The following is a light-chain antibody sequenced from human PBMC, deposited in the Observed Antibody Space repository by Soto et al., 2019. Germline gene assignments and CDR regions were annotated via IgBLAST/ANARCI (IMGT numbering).Light chain of an antibody. Sequence: EIVLTQSPATLSLSPGERATLSCGASQSVSSSYLAWYQQKPGQAPRLLIYGASSRATGIPDRFSGSGSGTDFTLTISRLEPEDFAVYYCQQRSNWSPTFGQGTRLEIK. CDR2: GAS. V-gene: IGKV3D-20*02. CDR3: QQRSNWSPT. J-gene: IGKJ5*01. CDR1: QSVSSSY.